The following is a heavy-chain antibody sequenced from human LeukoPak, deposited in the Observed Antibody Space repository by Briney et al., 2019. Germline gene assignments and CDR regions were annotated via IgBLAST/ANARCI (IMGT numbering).Heavy chain of an antibody. D-gene: IGHD4-17*01. CDR3: VRGDYGDSSLDN. CDR1: GFTSSSYS. J-gene: IGHJ4*02. V-gene: IGHV3-21*01. Sequence: KPGGSLRLSCAASGFTSSSYSMNWVRQAPGKGLEWVSSISSTSSYKFYGDSMKGRRTISRDNAKNSLYLQMNNLRAEDTAVYYCVRGDYGDSSLDNWGQGTLVTVSS. CDR2: ISSTSSYK.